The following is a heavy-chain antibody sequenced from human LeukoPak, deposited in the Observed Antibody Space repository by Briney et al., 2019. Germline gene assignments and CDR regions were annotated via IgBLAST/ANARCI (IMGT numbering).Heavy chain of an antibody. Sequence: GGSLRLSCAASGFTFSNAWMSWVRQAPGKGLEWVSVIYSGGSTYYADSVRGRFTISRDNSKNTLYLQMNSLRAEDTAVYYCARGGAYSYGYVGYWGQGTLVTVSS. CDR2: IYSGGST. V-gene: IGHV3-66*01. J-gene: IGHJ4*02. CDR1: GFTFSNAW. CDR3: ARGGAYSYGYVGY. D-gene: IGHD5-18*01.